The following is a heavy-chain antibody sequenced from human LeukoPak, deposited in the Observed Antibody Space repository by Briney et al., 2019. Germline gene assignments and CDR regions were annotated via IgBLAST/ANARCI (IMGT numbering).Heavy chain of an antibody. CDR3: ARHIYSSAAWFDP. CDR2: IYYSGST. Sequence: SETLSLNCTVSGGSLSSYYWSWIRQPPGKGLEWIGYIYYSGSTNYNPSLKSRVTISVDTSKNQFSLKLSSVTAADTAVYYCARHIYSSAAWFDPWGQGTLVTVSS. D-gene: IGHD6-19*01. J-gene: IGHJ5*02. CDR1: GGSLSSYY. V-gene: IGHV4-59*08.